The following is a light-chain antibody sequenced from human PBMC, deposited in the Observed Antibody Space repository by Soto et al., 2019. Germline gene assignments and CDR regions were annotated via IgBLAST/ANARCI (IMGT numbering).Light chain of an antibody. J-gene: IGLJ2*01. CDR2: LNYDGTH. V-gene: IGLV4-69*01. CDR1: SAYSTYA. Sequence: QLVLTQSPSASASLGASVKLTCSVRSAYSTYAIAWHQQQPGKGPRFLMRLNYDGTHTKGDGIPDRFSGSSSGTERYLIISSLQSEDGAEYYCQTWGTGVVFGGGTKVTVL. CDR3: QTWGTGVV.